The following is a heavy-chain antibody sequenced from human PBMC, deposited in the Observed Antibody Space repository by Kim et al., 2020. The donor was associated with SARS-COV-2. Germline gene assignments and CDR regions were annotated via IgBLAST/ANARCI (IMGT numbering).Heavy chain of an antibody. CDR3: ARAVTPTIFVVPYYYYMDV. Sequence: ASVKVSCKASGYTFTSYDINWVRQATGQGLEWMGWMNPNSGNTGYAQKFQGRVTMTRNTSISTAYMELSSLRSEDTAVYYCARAVTPTIFVVPYYYYMDVWGKVTTVTVSS. J-gene: IGHJ6*03. CDR1: GYTFTSYD. D-gene: IGHD3-3*01. V-gene: IGHV1-8*01. CDR2: MNPNSGNT.